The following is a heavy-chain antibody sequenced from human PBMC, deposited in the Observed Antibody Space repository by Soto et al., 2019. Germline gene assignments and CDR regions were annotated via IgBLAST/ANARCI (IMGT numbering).Heavy chain of an antibody. V-gene: IGHV1-18*01. J-gene: IGHJ4*02. CDR2: ISVYNGNT. Sequence: GASVKVSCKASGYTFTSYGISWVRQAPGQGLERMGWISVYNGNTNYAQKLQGRVTMTTDTSSSTAYMELRSLRSDDTAVYYCARGRGYRGPIAGFDYWGQGTLVTVSS. CDR3: ARGRGYRGPIAGFDY. CDR1: GYTFTSYG. D-gene: IGHD5-12*01.